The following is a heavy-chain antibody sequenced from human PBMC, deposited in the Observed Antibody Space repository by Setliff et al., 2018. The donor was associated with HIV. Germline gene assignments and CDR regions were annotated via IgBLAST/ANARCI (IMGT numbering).Heavy chain of an antibody. J-gene: IGHJ6*03. CDR3: ASGAVAATGHYYYYYMDV. D-gene: IGHD6-19*01. V-gene: IGHV6-1*01. CDR1: GDSVSSNSAA. CDR2: TYYKSKWYN. Sequence: SQTLSLTCAISGDSVSSNSAAWNWIGQSPSRGLEWLGRTYYKSKWYNDYAVSVKSRITINPDTSKNQFSLQLSSVTPEDTAVYYCASGAVAATGHYYYYYMDVWGKGTTVTVS.